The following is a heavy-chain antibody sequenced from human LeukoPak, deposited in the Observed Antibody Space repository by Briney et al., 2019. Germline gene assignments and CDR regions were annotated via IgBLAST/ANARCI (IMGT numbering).Heavy chain of an antibody. J-gene: IGHJ6*02. Sequence: SETLSLTCAVYGGSFSGYYWSWIRQPPGKGLEWIGEINHSGSTNYNPSLKSQVTISVDTSKNQFSLKLSSVTAADTAVYYCARLSRYSYGYYYYGMDVWGQGTTVTVSS. CDR1: GGSFSGYY. D-gene: IGHD5-18*01. CDR3: ARLSRYSYGYYYYGMDV. V-gene: IGHV4-34*01. CDR2: INHSGST.